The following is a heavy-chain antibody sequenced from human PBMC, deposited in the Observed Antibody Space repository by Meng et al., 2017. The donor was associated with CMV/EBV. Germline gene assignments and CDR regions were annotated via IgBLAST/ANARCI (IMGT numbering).Heavy chain of an antibody. CDR2: IYYSGST. V-gene: IGHV4-39*07. J-gene: IGHJ4*02. Sequence: QLQESGPGLVKPSETLSLTCTVSGGSISSSSYYWGWIRQPPGKGLEWIGSIYYSGSTYYNPSLKSRVTISVDTSKNQFSLKLSSVTAADTAVYYCARDSRSRIVGATVGGFDYWGQGTLVTVSS. CDR3: ARDSRSRIVGATVGGFDY. D-gene: IGHD1-26*01. CDR1: GGSISSSSYY.